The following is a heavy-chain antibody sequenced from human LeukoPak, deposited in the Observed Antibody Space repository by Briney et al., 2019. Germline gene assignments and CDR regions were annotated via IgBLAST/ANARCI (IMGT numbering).Heavy chain of an antibody. V-gene: IGHV1-69*05. CDR3: ARDRGRDGYNSHHFDY. J-gene: IGHJ4*02. CDR1: GGTFSSYA. CDR2: IIPIFGTA. Sequence: SVKVSCKASGGTFSSYAISWVRQAPGQGLEWMGGIIPIFGTANYAQKFQGRVTMTRDTSTSTVYMELSSLRSEDTAVYYCARDRGRDGYNSHHFDYWGQGTLVTVSS. D-gene: IGHD5-24*01.